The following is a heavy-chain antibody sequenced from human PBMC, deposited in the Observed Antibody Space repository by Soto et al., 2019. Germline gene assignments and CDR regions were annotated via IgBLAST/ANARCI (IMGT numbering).Heavy chain of an antibody. V-gene: IGHV4-31*03. CDR2: IYYSGST. CDR1: GGSISSGGYY. Sequence: SETLSLTCTVSGGSISSGGYYWSWIRQNPGKGLEWMGYIYYSGSTYYNPSLKSRVTISVDTSKNQFSLKLSSVTAADTAVYYCARDFRYCSSTSCPSGYYGMDVWGQGTTVTVSS. CDR3: ARDFRYCSSTSCPSGYYGMDV. J-gene: IGHJ6*02. D-gene: IGHD2-2*01.